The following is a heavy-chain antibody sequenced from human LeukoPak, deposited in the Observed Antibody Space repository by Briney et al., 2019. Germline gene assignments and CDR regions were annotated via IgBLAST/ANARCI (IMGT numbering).Heavy chain of an antibody. CDR3: ARDRSDRLAVAGTSAFDY. D-gene: IGHD6-19*01. J-gene: IGHJ4*02. CDR2: ISSSSSYI. V-gene: IGHV3-21*01. CDR1: GFTFSSYS. Sequence: GGSLRLSCAASGFTFSSYSMNWVRQAPGKGLEWVSSISSSSSYIYYADSVKGRFTISRDNAKNSLYLQMNSLRAEDTAVYYCARDRSDRLAVAGTSAFDYWGQGTLVTVSP.